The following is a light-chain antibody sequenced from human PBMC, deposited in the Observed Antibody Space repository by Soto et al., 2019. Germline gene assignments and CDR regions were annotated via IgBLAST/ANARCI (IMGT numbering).Light chain of an antibody. V-gene: IGLV8-61*01. Sequence: QAVVTQEPSFSVSPGGTVTLTCGLSSGSVSTSYYPSWYQQTPGQAPRTLIYSTNTRSSGVPARFSGSILGNKAALTITGAQADDESDYYCVLYMGSGIWVFGGGNKLTVL. CDR3: VLYMGSGIWV. CDR2: STN. J-gene: IGLJ3*02. CDR1: SGSVSTSYY.